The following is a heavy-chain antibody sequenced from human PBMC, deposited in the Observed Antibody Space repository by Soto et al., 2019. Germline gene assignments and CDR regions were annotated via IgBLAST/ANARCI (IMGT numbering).Heavy chain of an antibody. CDR2: ISYDGSNK. D-gene: IGHD1-26*01. V-gene: IGHV3-30*18. Sequence: QVQLVESGGGVVQPWRSLRLSCAASGFTFSSYGMHWVRQAPGKGLEWVAVISYDGSNKYYADSVKGRFTISRDNSKNTLYLQMNSLRAEDTAVYYCAKDRGGSYTDLMDVWGQGTTVTVSS. CDR3: AKDRGGSYTDLMDV. CDR1: GFTFSSYG. J-gene: IGHJ6*02.